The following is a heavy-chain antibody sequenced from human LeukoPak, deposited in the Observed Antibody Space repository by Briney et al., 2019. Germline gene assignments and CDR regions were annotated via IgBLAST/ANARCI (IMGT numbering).Heavy chain of an antibody. CDR2: ISGSGGST. D-gene: IGHD3-22*01. CDR1: GFTFSDYY. Sequence: GGSLRLSCAASGFTFSDYYMSWVRQAPGKGLEWVSAISGSGGSTYYADSVKGRFTISRDNSKNTLYLQMNSLRAEDTAVYYCAKDPDYDSTYYWGQGTLVTVSS. V-gene: IGHV3-23*01. CDR3: AKDPDYDSTYY. J-gene: IGHJ4*02.